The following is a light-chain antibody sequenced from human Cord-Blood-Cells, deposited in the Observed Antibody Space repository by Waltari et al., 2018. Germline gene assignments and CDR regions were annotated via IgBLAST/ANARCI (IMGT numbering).Light chain of an antibody. J-gene: IGLJ1*01. CDR3: SSYTSSSTLYV. CDR1: SRDVGGYHY. CDR2: DVS. Sequence: QSALTQPASVSGSPGQSISISCPVTSRDVGGYHYVSWYQQHPGKAPKLMIYDVSNRPSGVSNRFSGSKSGNTASLTISGLQAEDEADYYCSSYTSSSTLYVFGTGTKVTVL. V-gene: IGLV2-14*01.